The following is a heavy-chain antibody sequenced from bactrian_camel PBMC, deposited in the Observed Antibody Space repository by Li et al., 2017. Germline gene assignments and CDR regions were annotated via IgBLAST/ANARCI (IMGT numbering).Heavy chain of an antibody. D-gene: IGHD6*01. CDR1: GDTYRDVC. CDR3: TAGKSRTCPSPDNY. Sequence: HVQLVESGGGSVQAGGSLRLSCAASGDTYRDVCMAWFRQAPGKEREGVAIIDTDDSPFYADSVTGRFTISRNNAQNTIYLQMNSLKPEDTAMFYRTAGKSRTCPSPDNYWGQGTQVTVS. CDR2: IDTDDSP. J-gene: IGHJ4*01. V-gene: IGHV3S6*01.